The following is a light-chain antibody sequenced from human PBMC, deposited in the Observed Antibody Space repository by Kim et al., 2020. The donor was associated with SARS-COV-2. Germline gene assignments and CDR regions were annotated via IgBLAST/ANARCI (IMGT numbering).Light chain of an antibody. CDR3: QAWDSSSDHPV. CDR1: NIGSKS. J-gene: IGLJ3*02. V-gene: IGLV3-21*04. CDR2: YDS. Sequence: SYELTQPPSVSVAPGKTARITCGGNNIGSKSVHWYQQKPGQAPVLVIYYDSDRPSGIPERFSGSNSGNTATLTISRVKAGDEADYYCQAWDSSSDHPVFGGGTQLTVL.